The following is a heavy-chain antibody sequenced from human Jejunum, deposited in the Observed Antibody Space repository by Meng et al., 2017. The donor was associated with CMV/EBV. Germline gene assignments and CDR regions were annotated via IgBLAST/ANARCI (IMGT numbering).Heavy chain of an antibody. CDR3: AREWIWSGPMED. V-gene: IGHV4-4*07. CDR1: GGSINTYF. J-gene: IGHJ1*01. CDR2: VSPSGST. Sequence: QWHRKEAGPRPVKPSEPLSLTCTVSGGSINTYFWSWMRQPAGKGLEWIGRVSPSGSTEYNPSLESRVTLSVDTSENQLSLKVNSVTAADTAVYFCAREWIWSGPMEDWGQGTLVTVSS. D-gene: IGHD3-3*01.